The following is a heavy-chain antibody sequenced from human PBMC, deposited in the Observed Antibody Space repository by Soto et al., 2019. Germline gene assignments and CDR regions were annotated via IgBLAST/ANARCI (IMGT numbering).Heavy chain of an antibody. V-gene: IGHV2-5*02. J-gene: IGHJ1*01. CDR3: AHLDGDSGWFVPGQH. CDR1: GFSLSTSGVG. D-gene: IGHD6-19*01. CDR2: IYWDDDK. Sequence: QITLKESGPTLVKPTQTLTLTCTFSGFSLSTSGVGVGWIRQPPGKALERLPLIYWDDDKRYSPSLKSRLTNTKDTSKNQVVLTMTNMDPVDTATYYCAHLDGDSGWFVPGQHWGQGTLVTVSS.